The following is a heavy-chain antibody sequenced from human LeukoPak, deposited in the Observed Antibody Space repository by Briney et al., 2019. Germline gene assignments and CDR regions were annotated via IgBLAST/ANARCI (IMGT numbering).Heavy chain of an antibody. CDR2: TYSSGTT. Sequence: GGSLRLSCAASGFTVSSNYMSWVRQAPGKGLEYISVTYSSGTTYYADSVKGRFTISRDNSKNTLYLQMNSLRAEDTAVYYCAKVPSSGWYVIDYWGQGTLVTVSS. CDR1: GFTVSSNY. D-gene: IGHD6-19*01. V-gene: IGHV3-53*01. CDR3: AKVPSSGWYVIDY. J-gene: IGHJ4*02.